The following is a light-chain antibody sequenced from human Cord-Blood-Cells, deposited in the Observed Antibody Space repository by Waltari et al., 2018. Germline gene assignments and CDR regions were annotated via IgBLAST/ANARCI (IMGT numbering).Light chain of an antibody. CDR1: SPHIGSNT. CDR2: SNN. V-gene: IGLV1-44*01. Sequence: QSVLTQPPSASGTPGPRVTISCSGSSPHIGSNTVNWYQQLPGTAHKLLIYSNNQRPSGVPDRFSGSKSGTSASLAISGLQSEDEADYYCAAWDDSLNGPGFGGGTKLTVL. J-gene: IGLJ3*02. CDR3: AAWDDSLNGPG.